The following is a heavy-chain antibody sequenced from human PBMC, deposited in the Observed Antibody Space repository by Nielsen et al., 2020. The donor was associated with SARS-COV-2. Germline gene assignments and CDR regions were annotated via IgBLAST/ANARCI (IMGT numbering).Heavy chain of an antibody. CDR1: GFSFSSYV. V-gene: IGHV3-23*01. D-gene: IGHD3-3*01. CDR2: ISGSGGST. CDR3: AKDRGLTIFGVVIDYYGLDV. Sequence: GGSLRLSCAASGFSFSSYVMSWVRQAPGKGLEWVSVISGSGGSTYYADSVKGRFTISRDNSKSTLDLQMNSLRAEDTAVYYCAKDRGLTIFGVVIDYYGLDVWGQGTTVTVSS. J-gene: IGHJ6*02.